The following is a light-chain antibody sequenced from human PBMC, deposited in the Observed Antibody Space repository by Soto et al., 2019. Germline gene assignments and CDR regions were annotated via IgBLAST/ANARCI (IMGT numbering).Light chain of an antibody. CDR3: NSYTSSSTV. V-gene: IGLV2-14*01. Sequence: QSVLTQPASVSGSPGQSITISCTGTSSDAGDYKYVSWYQQHPGKAPKLMIYEVSNRPSGVSNRFSGSKSGNTASLTISGLQAEDEADYYCNSYTSSSTVFGTGTKLTVL. J-gene: IGLJ1*01. CDR2: EVS. CDR1: SSDAGDYKY.